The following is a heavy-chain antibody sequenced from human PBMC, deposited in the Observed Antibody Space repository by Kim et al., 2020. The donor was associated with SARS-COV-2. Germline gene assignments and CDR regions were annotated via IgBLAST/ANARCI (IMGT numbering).Heavy chain of an antibody. D-gene: IGHD6-19*01. CDR3: TKELFTGWPNLES. J-gene: IGHJ5*01. V-gene: IGHV3-43*01. Sequence: ANPQRARFTISRDKRRNSICLQMNSLTSEDTAVYYCTKELFTGWPNLESWGRGTLVTVSS.